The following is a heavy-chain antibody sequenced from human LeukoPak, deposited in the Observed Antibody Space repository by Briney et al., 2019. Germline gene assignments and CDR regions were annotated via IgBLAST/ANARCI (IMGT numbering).Heavy chain of an antibody. J-gene: IGHJ4*02. Sequence: SETLSLTCTVSGGSISSYYWSWIRQPPGKGLEWIGYIYYSGSTNYNPSLKSRVTISVDTSKNQFSLKLSSVTAADTAVYYCARQYSSSWYGLRDRADYFDYWGQGTLVTVSS. CDR3: ARQYSSSWYGLRDRADYFDY. CDR2: IYYSGST. CDR1: GGSISSYY. V-gene: IGHV4-59*01. D-gene: IGHD6-13*01.